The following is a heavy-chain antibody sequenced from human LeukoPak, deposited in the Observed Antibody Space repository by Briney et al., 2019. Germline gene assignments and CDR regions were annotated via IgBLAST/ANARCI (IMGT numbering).Heavy chain of an antibody. V-gene: IGHV3-23*01. D-gene: IGHD6-19*01. J-gene: IGHJ1*01. CDR3: AKGGPVAADPRYFQH. CDR1: GFTFSNYA. CDR2: ISGSGDST. Sequence: GGSLRLSCAASGFTFSNYAMSWVRQALGKGLEWVSAISGSGDSTYYADSVEGRFTISRDNSKNTLYLQMNSLRAEDTAVYYCAKGGPVAADPRYFQHWGQGTLVTVSS.